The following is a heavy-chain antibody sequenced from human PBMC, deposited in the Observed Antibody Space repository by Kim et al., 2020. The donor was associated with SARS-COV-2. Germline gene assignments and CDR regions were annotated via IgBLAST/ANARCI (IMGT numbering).Heavy chain of an antibody. V-gene: IGHV3-74*01. Sequence: DGGSRYSADSVQGRFTTSRDNANNMVYLQMNSLRVDDTAIYYCTSIFEYWGQGALVTVSS. CDR2: DGGSR. J-gene: IGHJ4*02. CDR3: TSIFEY. D-gene: IGHD3-3*02.